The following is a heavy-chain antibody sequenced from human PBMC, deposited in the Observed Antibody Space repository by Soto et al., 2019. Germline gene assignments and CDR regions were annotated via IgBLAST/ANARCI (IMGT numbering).Heavy chain of an antibody. CDR2: ISNSRST. Sequence: QVQLQESGPGLLRPSETLSLTCAVSRGSVSSDLFYWSWIRQPPGKGLEWIGYISNSRSTNYNTSLKSRVTMSLDTPNNQFFLKLTSVTAADTAVYYCAREKRAGNWFDSWGQGTLVTVSS. D-gene: IGHD3-10*01. CDR3: AREKRAGNWFDS. CDR1: RGSVSSDLFY. J-gene: IGHJ5*01. V-gene: IGHV4-61*01.